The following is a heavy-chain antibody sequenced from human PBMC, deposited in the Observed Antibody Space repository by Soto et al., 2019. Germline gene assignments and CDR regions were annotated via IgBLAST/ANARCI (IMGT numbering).Heavy chain of an antibody. Sequence: PGGSLRLSCAASGFTFSSYGMHWVRQAPGKGLEWVAVTWYDGLNKYYAESVKGRFTISRDNSKNTMYLPMNRLRAEDTAVYYCARDFANYQYGMDVWGQGTTVTVSS. CDR1: GFTFSSYG. CDR3: ARDFANYQYGMDV. J-gene: IGHJ6*02. CDR2: TWYDGLNK. V-gene: IGHV3-33*01. D-gene: IGHD3-3*01.